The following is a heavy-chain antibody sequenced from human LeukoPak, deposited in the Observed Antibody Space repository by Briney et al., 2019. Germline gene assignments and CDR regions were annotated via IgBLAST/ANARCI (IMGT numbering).Heavy chain of an antibody. Sequence: GASVKVSCEASGYTFTSYYMHWVRQAPGQGLEWMGIINPSGGSTTYAQKFQGRVTMTRDTSTSTVYMELSSLRSEDTAVYYCASGYDLRTDYYGMDVWGQGTTVTVSS. CDR3: ASGYDLRTDYYGMDV. V-gene: IGHV1-46*03. CDR2: INPSGGST. D-gene: IGHD5-12*01. CDR1: GYTFTSYY. J-gene: IGHJ6*02.